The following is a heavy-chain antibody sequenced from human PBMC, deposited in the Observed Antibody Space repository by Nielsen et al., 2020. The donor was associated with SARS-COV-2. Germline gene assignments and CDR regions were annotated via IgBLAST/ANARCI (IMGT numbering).Heavy chain of an antibody. V-gene: IGHV3-30*18. CDR2: ISSDGREK. CDR1: GFSFNRND. Sequence: GESLKISCVASGFSFNRNDMHWVRQAPGKGLEWVAVISSDGREKKYGGFVQGRFIISRDNSKNTVHLEMNSLRVEDTAVYYCAKDTRDYDYWSGHYSTSRVDPWGQGTLVAVSS. CDR3: AKDTRDYDYWSGHYSTSRVDP. D-gene: IGHD3-3*01. J-gene: IGHJ5*02.